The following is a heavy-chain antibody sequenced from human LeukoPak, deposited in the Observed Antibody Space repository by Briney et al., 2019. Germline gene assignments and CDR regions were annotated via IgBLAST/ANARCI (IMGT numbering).Heavy chain of an antibody. CDR2: IKSKTDGGTT. CDR1: GFTFSNAW. V-gene: IGHV3-15*01. Sequence: GGSLRLSCAASGFTFSNAWMSWVRQAPGKGLEWVGRIKSKTDGGTTDYAAPGKGRFTISRDDSKNTLYLQMNSLKTEDTAVYYCTTDGEYDSSGYYWGPYFDYWGQGTLVTVSS. D-gene: IGHD3-22*01. J-gene: IGHJ4*02. CDR3: TTDGEYDSSGYYWGPYFDY.